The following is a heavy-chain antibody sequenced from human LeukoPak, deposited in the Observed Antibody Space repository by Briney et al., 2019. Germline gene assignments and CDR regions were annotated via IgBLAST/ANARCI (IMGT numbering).Heavy chain of an antibody. V-gene: IGHV1-18*01. Sequence: ASVKVSCKASGHTFTSYGVSWVRQAPGQGLEWMGWISAYNGNTNYAQKLQGRVTMTTDTSTSTAYMELRSLRSDDTAVYYCARTRGSGSPNWFDPWGQGTLVTVSS. J-gene: IGHJ5*02. CDR1: GHTFTSYG. CDR2: ISAYNGNT. CDR3: ARTRGSGSPNWFDP. D-gene: IGHD3-10*01.